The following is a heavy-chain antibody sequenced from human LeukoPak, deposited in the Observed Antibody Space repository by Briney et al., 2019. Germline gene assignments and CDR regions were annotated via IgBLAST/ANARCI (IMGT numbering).Heavy chain of an antibody. CDR3: AKDFLSSYCGGDCYSTLFDY. CDR2: ISYDGSNK. J-gene: IGHJ4*02. CDR1: GFTFSSYG. Sequence: GGSLRLSCAASGFTFSSYGMHWVRQAPGKGLEWVAVISYDGSNKHYADSVKGRFTISRDNSKNTLYLQMNSLRAEDTAVYYCAKDFLSSYCGGDCYSTLFDYWGQGTLVTVSS. D-gene: IGHD2-21*02. V-gene: IGHV3-30*18.